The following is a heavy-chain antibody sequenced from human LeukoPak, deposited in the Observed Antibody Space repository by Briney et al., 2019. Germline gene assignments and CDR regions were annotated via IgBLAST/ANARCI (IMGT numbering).Heavy chain of an antibody. CDR2: ISGNGGST. CDR1: GFIFSSYA. D-gene: IGHD3-16*01. J-gene: IGHJ6*02. CDR3: AKDGPLGPNYYYGMDV. Sequence: PGGSLRLSCAASGFIFSSYAMSWVRQVPGKGLEWVSAISGNGGSTYYADSMKGRFTISRDNSKNMVYLQMNSLRAEDTAVYYCAKDGPLGPNYYYGMDVWGQGTTVTVSS. V-gene: IGHV3-23*01.